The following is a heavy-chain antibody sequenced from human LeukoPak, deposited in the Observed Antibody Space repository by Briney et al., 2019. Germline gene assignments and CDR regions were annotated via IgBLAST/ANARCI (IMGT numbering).Heavy chain of an antibody. Sequence: SETLSLTCAVYGGSFSGYYWSWIRQPPGKGLEWIGEINHSGSTNYNPSHKSRVTISVDTSKNQFSLKLSSVTAADTAVYYCARDCSSTSCLPFDYWGQGTLVTVSS. V-gene: IGHV4-34*01. J-gene: IGHJ4*02. CDR3: ARDCSSTSCLPFDY. D-gene: IGHD2-2*01. CDR2: INHSGST. CDR1: GGSFSGYY.